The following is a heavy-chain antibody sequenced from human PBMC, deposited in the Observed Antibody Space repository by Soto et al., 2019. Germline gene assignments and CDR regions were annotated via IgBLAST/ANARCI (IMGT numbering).Heavy chain of an antibody. CDR3: ARLKMADSSGYYYDY. J-gene: IGHJ4*02. CDR1: GGTFSSYA. Sequence: SVKVSCKASGGTFSSYAISWVRQAPGQGLEWIGGIIPIFGTANYAQKFQGRVTITADESTSTAYMELSSLRSEDTAVYYCARLKMADSSGYYYDYWGQGTLVTVSS. CDR2: IIPIFGTA. D-gene: IGHD3-22*01. V-gene: IGHV1-69*13.